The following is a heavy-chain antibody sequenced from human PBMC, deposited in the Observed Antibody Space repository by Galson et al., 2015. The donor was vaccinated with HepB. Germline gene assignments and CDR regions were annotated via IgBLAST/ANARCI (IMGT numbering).Heavy chain of an antibody. D-gene: IGHD3-22*01. J-gene: IGHJ4*02. CDR1: GFTFSSYW. V-gene: IGHV3-7*01. CDR3: ARLDNSGYFQL. Sequence: SLRLSCAASGFTFSSYWMSWVRQAPGEGLEWVANINQDGSQKYYVASVRGRLTISRDDAKNSLDLQMNSLRADDTAVYYCARLDNSGYFQLWGQGTLVTVSS. CDR2: INQDGSQK.